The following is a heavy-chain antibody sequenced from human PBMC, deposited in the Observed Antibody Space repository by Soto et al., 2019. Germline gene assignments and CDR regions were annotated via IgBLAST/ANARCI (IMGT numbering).Heavy chain of an antibody. CDR2: IAYDGRNK. CDR3: ARELERVFDY. CDR1: GFTFSSYA. D-gene: IGHD1-1*01. Sequence: QVQLVESGGGVVQPGRSLRLSCAASGFTFSSYAMHWVRQAPGKGLEWVAVIAYDGRNKYYADSVKGRFTISRDHSKNTLYLQMHSLRIEDTAVYYCARELERVFDYWGQGTLVTVSS. V-gene: IGHV3-30*04. J-gene: IGHJ4*02.